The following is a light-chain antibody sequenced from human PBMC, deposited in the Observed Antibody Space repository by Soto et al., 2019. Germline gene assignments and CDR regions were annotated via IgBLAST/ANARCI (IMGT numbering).Light chain of an antibody. CDR1: SNDVGAYDF. Sequence: QSVLTQPASVSGSPGQSITIPCTGTSNDVGAYDFVSWYQQHPGKAPKLTIYEVSDRPSGVSNRFSGSKSGNTASLTISGLQADDEADYHCTSYPTRNTMVFGGGTKLTVL. J-gene: IGLJ2*01. CDR2: EVS. V-gene: IGLV2-14*03. CDR3: TSYPTRNTMV.